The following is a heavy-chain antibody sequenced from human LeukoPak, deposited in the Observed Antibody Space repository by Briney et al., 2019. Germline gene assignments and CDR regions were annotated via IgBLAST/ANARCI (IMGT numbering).Heavy chain of an antibody. Sequence: ASVKVSCKASGYTFNNYGITWVRQAPGQGLEWMGWISAYNGDKNYAQKLQGRVTITTDTSTSTAYMELRSLSSDDTAVYYCARASASPTNSNSYYFETTKKNAFDIWGQGTMVTVSS. D-gene: IGHD3-22*01. CDR2: ISAYNGDK. V-gene: IGHV1-18*01. J-gene: IGHJ3*02. CDR3: ARASASPTNSNSYYFETTKKNAFDI. CDR1: GYTFNNYG.